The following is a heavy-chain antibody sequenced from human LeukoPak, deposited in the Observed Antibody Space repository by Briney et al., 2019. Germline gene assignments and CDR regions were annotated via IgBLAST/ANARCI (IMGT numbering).Heavy chain of an antibody. D-gene: IGHD6-6*01. CDR1: GFTFSRSG. J-gene: IGHJ3*02. V-gene: IGHV3-30*18. CDR2: ISYDGSNK. Sequence: GGSLRLSCAASGFTFSRSGMHWVRQAPGKGLEWVAVISYDGSNKYYADSVKGRFTISRDNSKNTLYLQMNSLRAEDTAVYYCAKDNIAARLRGAFDIWGQGTMVTVSS. CDR3: AKDNIAARLRGAFDI.